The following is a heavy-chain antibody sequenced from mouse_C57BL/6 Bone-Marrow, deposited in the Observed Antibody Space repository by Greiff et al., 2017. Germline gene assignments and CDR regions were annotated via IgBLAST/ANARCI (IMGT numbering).Heavy chain of an antibody. D-gene: IGHD2-2*01. CDR2: IYPGEGDT. J-gene: IGHJ3*01. Sequence: QVQLQQSGPELVKPGASVKISCKASGYAFSSSWLNWVKQRPGKGLEWIGRIYPGEGDTNYNGKFKGKATRTADKSSSTAYMQLSSLTSEDSAVYFCHGYWFAYWGQGTLVTVSA. CDR1: GYAFSSSW. CDR3: HGYWFAY. V-gene: IGHV1-82*01.